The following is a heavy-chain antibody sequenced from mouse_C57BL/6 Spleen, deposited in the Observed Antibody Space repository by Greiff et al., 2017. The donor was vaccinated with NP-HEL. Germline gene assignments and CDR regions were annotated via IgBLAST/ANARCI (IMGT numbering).Heavy chain of an antibody. CDR2: INPNNGGT. CDR1: GYTFTDYY. CDR3: ASPYGSSSRFAY. J-gene: IGHJ3*01. Sequence: VQLQQSGPELVKPGASVKISCKASGYTFTDYYMNWVKQSHGKSLEWIGDINPNNGGTSYNQKFKGKATLTVDKSSSTAYMELRSLTSEDSAVYYWASPYGSSSRFAYWGQGTLVTVSA. D-gene: IGHD1-1*01. V-gene: IGHV1-26*01.